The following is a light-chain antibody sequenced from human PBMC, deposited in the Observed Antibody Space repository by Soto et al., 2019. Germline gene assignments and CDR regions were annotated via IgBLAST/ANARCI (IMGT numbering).Light chain of an antibody. CDR3: QQYGSSRSIT. J-gene: IGKJ5*01. Sequence: EIVLTQSPGTLSLCQGERATLSCRASQSVSSSYLAWYQQKPGQAPRLLIYGASSRATGIPDRFSGSGSGTDFTLTISRLEPEDFAVYYCQQYGSSRSITFGQGTRLEI. CDR1: QSVSSSY. CDR2: GAS. V-gene: IGKV3-20*01.